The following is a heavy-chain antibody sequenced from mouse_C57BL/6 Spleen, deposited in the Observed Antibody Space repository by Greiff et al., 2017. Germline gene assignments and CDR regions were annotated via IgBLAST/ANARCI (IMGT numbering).Heavy chain of an antibody. J-gene: IGHJ2*01. CDR1: GYTFTSSW. Sequence: VQLQQSGAELVMPGASVKLSCKASGYTFTSSWMHWVKQRPGQGLEWIGELDPSDSYTNYNQKFKGKSTLTADKSSSTAYMQLSSLPSADSAVYYCARSSPVLDYCDYWGQGTTLTVSS. CDR3: ARSSPVLDYCDY. CDR2: LDPSDSYT. D-gene: IGHD1-1*01. V-gene: IGHV1-69*01.